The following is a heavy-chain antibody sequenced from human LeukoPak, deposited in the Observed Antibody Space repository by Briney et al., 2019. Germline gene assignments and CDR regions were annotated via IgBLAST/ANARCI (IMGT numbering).Heavy chain of an antibody. J-gene: IGHJ6*02. V-gene: IGHV1-69*04. CDR1: GGTFSSYA. Sequence: SVKVSCKASGGTFSSYAISWVRQAPGQGLEWMGRIIPMFEVPNYAQKFQGRVTITADKSTRTAYMEVSSLTSEDTAVYYCARGVVVTATQYYYYAMDARGQGTTVTVSS. CDR3: ARGVVVTATQYYYYAMDA. CDR2: IIPMFEVP. D-gene: IGHD2-15*01.